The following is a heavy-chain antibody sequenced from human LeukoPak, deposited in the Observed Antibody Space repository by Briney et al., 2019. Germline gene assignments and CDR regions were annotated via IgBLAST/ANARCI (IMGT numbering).Heavy chain of an antibody. CDR3: ARENYYGSGSYYIY. J-gene: IGHJ4*02. D-gene: IGHD3-10*01. Sequence: SQTLSLTCTVSGGSISSGSYYWSWIRQPAGKGLEWIGRICTSGSTNYNPSLKSRVTISVDTSKNQFSLKLSSVTAADTAVYYCARENYYGSGSYYIYWGQGTLVTVSS. CDR2: ICTSGST. V-gene: IGHV4-61*02. CDR1: GGSISSGSYY.